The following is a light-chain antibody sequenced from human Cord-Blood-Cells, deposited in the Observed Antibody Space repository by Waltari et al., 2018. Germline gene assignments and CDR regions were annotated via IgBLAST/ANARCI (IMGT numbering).Light chain of an antibody. CDR3: QQYNSYSPT. CDR2: DAS. J-gene: IGKJ4*01. CDR1: QSISSW. V-gene: IGKV1-5*01. Sequence: DIQMTQSPSTLSASVGERVTITCRASQSISSWLAWYQQKPGKAPKLLSYDASSLESGVPSRFSGSGSGTEFTLTISSLQPDDFATYYYQQYNSYSPTFGGGTKVEIK.